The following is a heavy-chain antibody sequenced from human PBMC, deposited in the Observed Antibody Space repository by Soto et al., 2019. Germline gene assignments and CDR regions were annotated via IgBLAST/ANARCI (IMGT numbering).Heavy chain of an antibody. Sequence: PGGSLRLSCAASGFTFSSYEMNWVRQAPGKGLEWVSYISSSGSTIYYADSVKGRFTISRDNAKNSLYLQMNSLRAEDTAAYYCARDDSITGTSPFDYWGQGTLVTVSS. D-gene: IGHD1-7*01. CDR2: ISSSGSTI. J-gene: IGHJ4*02. V-gene: IGHV3-48*03. CDR1: GFTFSSYE. CDR3: ARDDSITGTSPFDY.